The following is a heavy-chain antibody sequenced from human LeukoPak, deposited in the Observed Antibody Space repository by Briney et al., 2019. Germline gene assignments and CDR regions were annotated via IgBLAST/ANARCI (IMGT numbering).Heavy chain of an antibody. CDR1: GFTFGRYW. V-gene: IGHV3-74*01. D-gene: IGHD1-26*01. Sequence: PGVSLRLSCADSGFTFGRYWMHWVRQAPGKGLVWVSHITTDGSGTSYADSVKGRFTISRDNAKNTLYLQMNSLRAEDTAVYYCARGAIVGANFDYWGQGTLVTVSS. J-gene: IGHJ4*02. CDR3: ARGAIVGANFDY. CDR2: ITTDGSGT.